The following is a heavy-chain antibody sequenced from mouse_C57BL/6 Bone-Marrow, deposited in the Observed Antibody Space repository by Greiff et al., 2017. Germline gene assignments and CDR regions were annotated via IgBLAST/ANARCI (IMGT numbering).Heavy chain of an antibody. CDR3: AREGYGSSPWFAY. Sequence: QVQLKESGPELVKPGASVKISCKASGYAFSSSWMNWVKQRPGQGLEWIGRIYPGDGDTNYNGKFKGKATLTADKSSSTAYMQLSSLTSEDSAVYFCAREGYGSSPWFAYWGQGTLVTVSA. D-gene: IGHD1-1*01. J-gene: IGHJ3*01. CDR1: GYAFSSSW. V-gene: IGHV1-82*01. CDR2: IYPGDGDT.